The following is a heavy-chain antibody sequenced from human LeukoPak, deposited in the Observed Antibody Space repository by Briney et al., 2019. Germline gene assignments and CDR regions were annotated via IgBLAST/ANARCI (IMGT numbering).Heavy chain of an antibody. Sequence: ASVKVSCKASGYTFTGYHMHWVRQATGQGLEWMGWMNPNSGNTGYAQKFQGRVTMTRNTSISIAYMELSSLRSEDTAVYYCASRAAAAGIDYWGQGTLVTVSS. CDR2: MNPNSGNT. CDR3: ASRAAAAGIDY. D-gene: IGHD6-13*01. V-gene: IGHV1-8*02. CDR1: GYTFTGYH. J-gene: IGHJ4*02.